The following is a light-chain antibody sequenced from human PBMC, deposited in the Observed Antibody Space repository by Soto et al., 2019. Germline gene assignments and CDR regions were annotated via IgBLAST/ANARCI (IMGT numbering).Light chain of an antibody. CDR1: SSDVGGYNY. CDR3: SSYAGSNNLGV. V-gene: IGLV2-8*01. CDR2: EVS. Sequence: QSVLTQPPSASGSPGQSVTISCTGTSSDVGGYNYVSWYQQHPGKAPKLMIYEVSKRPSGVPYRFSGSKSGNTASLTVSGLQAEDAADYYCSSYAGSNNLGVFGTGTKLTVL. J-gene: IGLJ1*01.